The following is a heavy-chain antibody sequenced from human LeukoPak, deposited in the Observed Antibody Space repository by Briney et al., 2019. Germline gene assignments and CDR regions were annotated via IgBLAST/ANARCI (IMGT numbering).Heavy chain of an antibody. CDR3: ARLDSSSDY. V-gene: IGHV3-30*03. CDR2: ISYDGSNK. D-gene: IGHD6-13*01. Sequence: PGGSLRLSCAASGFTFSSYSMNWVRQAPGKGLEWVAVISYDGSNKYYADSVKGRFTISRDNSKNTLYLQMNSLRAEDTAVYYCARLDSSSDYWGQGTLVTVSS. CDR1: GFTFSSYS. J-gene: IGHJ4*02.